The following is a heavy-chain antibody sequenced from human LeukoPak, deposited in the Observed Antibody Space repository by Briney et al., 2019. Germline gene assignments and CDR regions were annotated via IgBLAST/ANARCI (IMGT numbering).Heavy chain of an antibody. CDR2: ISAYNGNT. D-gene: IGHD6-19*01. CDR3: ARDGRHSSGWYGDAFDI. V-gene: IGHV1-18*01. Sequence: ASVKVSCKASGGTFSSYGISWVRQAPGQGLEWMGWISAYNGNTNYAQKLQGRVTMTTDTSTSTAYMELRSLRSDDTAVYYCARDGRHSSGWYGDAFDIWAKGQWSPSLQ. J-gene: IGHJ3*02. CDR1: GGTFSSYG.